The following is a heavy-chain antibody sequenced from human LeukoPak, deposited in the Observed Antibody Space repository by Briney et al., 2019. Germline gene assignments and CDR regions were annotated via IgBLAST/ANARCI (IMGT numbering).Heavy chain of an antibody. CDR1: VGSLSGYY. D-gene: IGHD1-26*01. V-gene: IGHV4-34*01. Sequence: PSETLSLTCAVYVGSLSGYYWSWIRQPLWKGLEWIGEINHSGSTNYNPSLKSRVTISVDTSKNQFSLKLSSVTAADTAVYYCASFSELLFGYWGQGTLVTVSS. J-gene: IGHJ4*02. CDR2: INHSGST. CDR3: ASFSELLFGY.